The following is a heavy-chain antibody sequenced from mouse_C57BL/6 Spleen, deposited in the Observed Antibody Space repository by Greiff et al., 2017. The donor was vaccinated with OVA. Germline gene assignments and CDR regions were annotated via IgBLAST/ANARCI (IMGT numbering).Heavy chain of an antibody. Sequence: EVQVVESGPGMVKPSQSLSLTCTVTGYSITSGYDWHWIRHFPGNKLEWMGYISYSGSTNYNPSLKSRISITHDTSKNHFFLKLNSVTTEDTATYDCARGGLLLLGAMDYWGQGTSVTVSS. V-gene: IGHV3-1*01. D-gene: IGHD1-1*01. CDR3: ARGGLLLLGAMDY. J-gene: IGHJ4*01. CDR1: GYSITSGYD. CDR2: ISYSGST.